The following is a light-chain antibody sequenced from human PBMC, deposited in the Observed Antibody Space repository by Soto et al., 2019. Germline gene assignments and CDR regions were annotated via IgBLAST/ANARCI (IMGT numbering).Light chain of an antibody. J-gene: IGLJ1*01. CDR2: DVT. Sequence: QSALTQPASVSGSPGQSITISCTGTSSDVGGYNYVSSYQHHPGKAPKLMIYDVTNGPSGVSNRFSGSKSGNTASLTISGLQAEDEADYYCSSYTSSSTLLYVFGTGTKLTVL. V-gene: IGLV2-14*03. CDR1: SSDVGGYNY. CDR3: SSYTSSSTLLYV.